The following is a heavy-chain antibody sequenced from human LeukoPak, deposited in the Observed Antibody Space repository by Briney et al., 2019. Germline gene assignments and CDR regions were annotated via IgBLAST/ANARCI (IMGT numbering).Heavy chain of an antibody. CDR3: ARDRARVGTKDDAFDV. CDR1: GYSFTSLY. J-gene: IGHJ3*01. D-gene: IGHD3-10*01. V-gene: IGHV1-46*01. Sequence: ASVKVSCKASGYSFTSLYMHWVRLASGQPPEWMGAIDPSGGTTRYAQKFQGRITMTRDTSTSTVHLELSSLRYDDTAVYYCARDRARVGTKDDAFDVWGQGTMVIVSS. CDR2: IDPSGGTT.